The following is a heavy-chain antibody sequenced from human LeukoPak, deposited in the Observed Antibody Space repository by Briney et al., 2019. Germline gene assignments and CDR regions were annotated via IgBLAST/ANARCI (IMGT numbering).Heavy chain of an antibody. V-gene: IGHV1-8*01. CDR1: AYTFTSYD. CDR2: MNPNSGNT. Sequence: GASVKVSCKASAYTFTSYDINWVRQATGQGLEWMGWMNPNSGNTGYAQKFQGRVTMTRNTSISTAYMELSSLRSEDTAVYYCARTPSYGSGSWGYYFDYWGQATLVTVSS. D-gene: IGHD3-10*01. CDR3: ARTPSYGSGSWGYYFDY. J-gene: IGHJ4*02.